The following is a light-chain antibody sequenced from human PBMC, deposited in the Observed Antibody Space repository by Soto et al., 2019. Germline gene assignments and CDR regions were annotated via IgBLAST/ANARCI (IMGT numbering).Light chain of an antibody. J-gene: IGKJ5*01. CDR2: KAS. CDR3: KQYNGT. CDR1: QYIGNW. V-gene: IGKV1-5*03. Sequence: SHITHSPSTLSASVGDRVTITCRASQYIGNWLAWYQQKPGEAPKLLIYKASSLESGVPSRFSGSGSGTEFTLTISSMQPDDFATYYCKQYNGTFGQGTRLEIK.